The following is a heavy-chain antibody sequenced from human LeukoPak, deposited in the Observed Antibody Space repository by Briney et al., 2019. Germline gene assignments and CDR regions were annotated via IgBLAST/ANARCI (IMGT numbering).Heavy chain of an antibody. J-gene: IGHJ4*02. D-gene: IGHD3-22*01. CDR3: ARQYYDSTGYYYFDN. CDR2: MYYSGST. CDR1: GDAITGSSYY. Sequence: SETLSLTCTVSGDAITGSSYYWGWIRQPPGKGLEWIGSMYYSGSTFSNPSLRSRVNMSADTSKNQFSLKLSSVTAADTAVYYCARQYYDSTGYYYFDNWGQGTQVSVSS. V-gene: IGHV4-39*01.